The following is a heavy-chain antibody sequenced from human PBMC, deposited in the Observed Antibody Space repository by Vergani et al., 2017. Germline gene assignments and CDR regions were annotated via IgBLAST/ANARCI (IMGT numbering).Heavy chain of an antibody. CDR1: GYTFTSYY. CDR3: ASFIAGDFDY. D-gene: IGHD6-13*01. Sequence: QVQLVQSGAEVKKPGASVKVSCKASGYTFTSYYMHWVRQAPGKGLEWMGIINPSGGSTSEAQKFQGRVTLTRDTSTSTVYMELSSLRSEDTAVYYCASFIAGDFDYWGQGTLVTVSS. J-gene: IGHJ4*02. V-gene: IGHV1-46*03. CDR2: INPSGGST.